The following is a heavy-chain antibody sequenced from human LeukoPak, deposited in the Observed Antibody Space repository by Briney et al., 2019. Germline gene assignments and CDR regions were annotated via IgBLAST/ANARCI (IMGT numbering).Heavy chain of an antibody. CDR2: ISSSGTTT. D-gene: IGHD1-26*01. CDR3: ARVAVGATGWFHP. CDR1: GFTFSIFS. J-gene: IGHJ5*02. Sequence: GGSLRLSCAASGFTFSIFSFNRVRQAPGKGLEWVSSISSSGTTTYYSASVKGRFTISRDNAKNSLFLQMNGLRVEDTAVYYCARVAVGATGWFHPWGQGTLVTVSS. V-gene: IGHV3-48*01.